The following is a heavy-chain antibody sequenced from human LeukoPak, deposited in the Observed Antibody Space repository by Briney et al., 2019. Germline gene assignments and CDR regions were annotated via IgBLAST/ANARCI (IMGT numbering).Heavy chain of an antibody. CDR1: GFTFSSYW. J-gene: IGHJ4*02. CDR2: IKQDGSEK. Sequence: AGGSLRLSCAASGFTFSSYWMSWVRQAPGEGLEWVANIKQDGSEKYYVGSVKGRFTISRDNAKNSLYLQMNSLRAEDTAVYYCARAREGGDCPFDYWGQGTLLTVSS. V-gene: IGHV3-7*04. D-gene: IGHD2-21*02. CDR3: ARAREGGDCPFDY.